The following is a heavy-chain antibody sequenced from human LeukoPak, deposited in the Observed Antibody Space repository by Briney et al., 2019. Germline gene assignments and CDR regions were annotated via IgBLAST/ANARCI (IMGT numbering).Heavy chain of an antibody. J-gene: IGHJ4*02. CDR1: GFTFSDYY. D-gene: IGHD4-17*01. Sequence: GGSLRLSCAASGFTFSDYYLTWIRQAPGKGLEWVSYISSSSSDTNYAEYVRGRFTISRDNSKNTLYLQMNSLRAEDTAMYYCEKDRGAYGDPGGYFDYWGQGTLVTVSS. V-gene: IGHV3-11*06. CDR3: EKDRGAYGDPGGYFDY. CDR2: ISSSSSDT.